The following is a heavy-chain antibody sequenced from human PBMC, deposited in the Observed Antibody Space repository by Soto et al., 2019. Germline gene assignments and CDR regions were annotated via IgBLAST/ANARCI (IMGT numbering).Heavy chain of an antibody. D-gene: IGHD3-16*01. Sequence: EVQLVESGGGLVKPGGSLRLSCAASGFTFSNAWMSWVRQAPGKGLEWVGRIKSKTDGGTTDYAAPVKGRFTISRDDSNNTLYLQMNSLKTEDTAVYYCTTDLPFSYVYYYYGMDVWGQGTTVTVSS. J-gene: IGHJ6*02. CDR2: IKSKTDGGTT. V-gene: IGHV3-15*01. CDR1: GFTFSNAW. CDR3: TTDLPFSYVYYYYGMDV.